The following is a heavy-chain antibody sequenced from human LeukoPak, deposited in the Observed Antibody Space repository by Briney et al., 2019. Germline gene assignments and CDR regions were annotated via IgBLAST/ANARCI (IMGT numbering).Heavy chain of an antibody. Sequence: GGSLRHSCAASGFTLSSYAMSWVGQAPGKGVEWVSPISGSGVSTYYADSVKGRVTISRDTSKNTLYLQMKSLRAEDRAVYLCAKDLLCCWYDFDYWGQGTMVTVSS. V-gene: IGHV3-23*01. CDR1: GFTLSSYA. D-gene: IGHD6-13*01. CDR2: ISGSGVST. J-gene: IGHJ4*02. CDR3: AKDLLCCWYDFDY.